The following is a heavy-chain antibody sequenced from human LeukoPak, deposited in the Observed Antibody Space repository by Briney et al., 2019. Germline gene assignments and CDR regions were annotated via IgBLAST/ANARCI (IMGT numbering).Heavy chain of an antibody. CDR3: ARGVGSSWYGD. J-gene: IGHJ4*02. CDR2: IYYSGST. CDR1: GGSVSSGDYY. V-gene: IGHV4-30-4*01. Sequence: SQTLSLTCTVSGGSVSSGDYYWTWIRQPPGKGLEWIGYIYYSGSTYYNPSLKSRLTISVGTSKKQFSLKLTSVTAAGTAVYFCARGVGSSWYGDWGQGTLVTVSS. D-gene: IGHD6-13*01.